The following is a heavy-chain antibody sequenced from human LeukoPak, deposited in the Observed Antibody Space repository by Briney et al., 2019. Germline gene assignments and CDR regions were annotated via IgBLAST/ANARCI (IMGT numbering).Heavy chain of an antibody. CDR1: GFTFSSYD. D-gene: IGHD3-10*01. V-gene: IGHV3-13*01. CDR2: IGTAGDT. Sequence: GGSLRLSCAASGFTFSSYDMHRVRQATGKGLEWVSAIGTAGDTYCPGSVKGRFTISRENARNSLYLQMNSLRAGDTAVYYCARGVRGVITLWGQGALVTVSS. J-gene: IGHJ4*02. CDR3: ARGVRGVITL.